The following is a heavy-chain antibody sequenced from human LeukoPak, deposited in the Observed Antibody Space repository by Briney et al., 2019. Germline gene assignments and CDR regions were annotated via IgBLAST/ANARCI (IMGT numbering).Heavy chain of an antibody. V-gene: IGHV4-59*08. CDR1: GGSISSYY. Sequence: SETQSLTCTVSGGSISSYYWSWIRQPPGKGLEWIGYIYYSGSTNYNPSLKSRVTISVDTSKNQFSLKLSSVTAADTAVYYCARHRDGYNLWGQGTLVTVSS. CDR2: IYYSGST. D-gene: IGHD5-24*01. CDR3: ARHRDGYNL. J-gene: IGHJ4*02.